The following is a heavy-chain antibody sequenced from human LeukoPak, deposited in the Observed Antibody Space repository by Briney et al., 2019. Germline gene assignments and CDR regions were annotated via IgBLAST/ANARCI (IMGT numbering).Heavy chain of an antibody. Sequence: PGGSLRLSCTASGFTFSDYSVSWVRQAPGKGLEWVSCITGISDIYYADSVKGRFTISRDNAKNSVYLQMNSLRAGDTGIYYCARAIRLWGQGTLVTVSS. CDR3: ARAIRL. CDR2: ITGISDI. J-gene: IGHJ4*02. D-gene: IGHD1-1*01. CDR1: GFTFSDYS. V-gene: IGHV3-69-1*02.